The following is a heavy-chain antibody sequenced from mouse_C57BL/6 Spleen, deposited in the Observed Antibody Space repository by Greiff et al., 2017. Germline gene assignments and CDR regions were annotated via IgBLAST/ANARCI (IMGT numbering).Heavy chain of an antibody. CDR3: ARRALYYGSSDDWYFDV. J-gene: IGHJ1*03. D-gene: IGHD1-1*01. Sequence: EVQGVESGGGLVQPGGSLSLSCAASGFTFTDYYMSWVRQPPGKALEWLGFIRNKANGYTTEYSASVKGRFTISRDNSQSFLDLQMNALRAEDSATYYCARRALYYGSSDDWYFDVWGTGTTVTVSS. V-gene: IGHV7-3*01. CDR2: IRNKANGYTT. CDR1: GFTFTDYY.